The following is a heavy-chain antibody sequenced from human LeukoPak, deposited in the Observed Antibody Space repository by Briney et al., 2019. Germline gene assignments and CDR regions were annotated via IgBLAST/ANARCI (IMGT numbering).Heavy chain of an antibody. CDR3: ARGARGSGWRVFDI. D-gene: IGHD6-19*01. CDR1: GFTFPSYG. J-gene: IGHJ3*02. CDR2: ISYDGSNK. Sequence: GGSLRLSCAASGFTFPSYGMHWVRQAPGKGLEWVAVISYDGSNKYYADSVKGRFTISRDNSKNTLYLQMNSLRAEDTAMYYCARGARGSGWRVFDIWGQGTMVTVSS. V-gene: IGHV3-30*03.